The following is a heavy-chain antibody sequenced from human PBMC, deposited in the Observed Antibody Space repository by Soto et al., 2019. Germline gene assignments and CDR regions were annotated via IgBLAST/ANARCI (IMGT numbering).Heavy chain of an antibody. CDR2: IYPSDSDT. V-gene: IGHV5-51*01. CDR1: GYTLTIYW. Sequence: GESLKISCQVSGYTLTIYWIGWVRQMPGKGLEWMGIIYPSDSDTRYSPSFQGQVTISADQSINTAYLQWDSLKASDTAIYYCARPANTVADHFDLWGQGTPVTVSS. D-gene: IGHD4-17*01. J-gene: IGHJ4*02. CDR3: ARPANTVADHFDL.